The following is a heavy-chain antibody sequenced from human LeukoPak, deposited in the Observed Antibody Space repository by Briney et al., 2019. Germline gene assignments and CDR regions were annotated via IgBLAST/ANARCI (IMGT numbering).Heavy chain of an antibody. J-gene: IGHJ4*02. CDR3: ATGLWGSYRRFDY. CDR2: IYHSGST. CDR1: GGSISSSNYY. Sequence: SETLSLTCTVSGGSISSSNYYWGWIRQPPGKGLEWIGEIYHSGSTNYNPSLKSRVTISVDKSKNQFSLKLSSVTAADTAVYYCATGLWGSYRRFDYWGQGTLVTVSS. D-gene: IGHD3-16*02. V-gene: IGHV4-39*07.